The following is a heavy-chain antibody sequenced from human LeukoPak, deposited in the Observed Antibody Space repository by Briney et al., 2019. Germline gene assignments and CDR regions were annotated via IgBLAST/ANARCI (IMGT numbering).Heavy chain of an antibody. CDR2: ISGSGGST. J-gene: IGHJ4*02. CDR1: GFTFSSYA. V-gene: IGHV3-23*01. D-gene: IGHD3-9*01. CDR3: AKGPNYDILTGYWDY. Sequence: GGSLRPSCAASGFTFSSYAMSWVRQAPGKGLEWVSAISGSGGSTYYADSVKGRFTISRDNSKNTLYLQMNSLRAEDTAVYYCAKGPNYDILTGYWDYWGQGTLVTVSS.